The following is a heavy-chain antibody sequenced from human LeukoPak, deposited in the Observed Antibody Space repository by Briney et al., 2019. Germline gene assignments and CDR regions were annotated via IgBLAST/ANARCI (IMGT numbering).Heavy chain of an antibody. V-gene: IGHV1-69*06. CDR3: ARTPHSGSYYLEEGWFDP. CDR1: GGTFNNYA. Sequence: SVKVSCKASGGTFNNYAISWVRQAPGQGLEWMGGIIPIFDTANYAQKFQGRVTITADKSTSTAYMELSSLRSDDTAVYYCARTPHSGSYYLEEGWFDPWGQGTLVTVSS. D-gene: IGHD1-26*01. CDR2: IIPIFDTA. J-gene: IGHJ5*02.